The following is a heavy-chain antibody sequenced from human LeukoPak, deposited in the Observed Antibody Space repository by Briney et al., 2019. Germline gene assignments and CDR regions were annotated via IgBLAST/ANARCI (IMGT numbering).Heavy chain of an antibody. D-gene: IGHD3-10*01. CDR2: IYYSGST. CDR3: ARHEYYGLEGGFDY. CDR1: GCSISSSSYH. V-gene: IGHV4-39*01. J-gene: IGHJ4*02. Sequence: SETLSLTCTVSGCSISSSSYHWVWIRRPPGKGLEWIGNIYYSGSTYYNPSLKSRVTICVDTSNNQFSLVLSCVTAADAAVYYCARHEYYGLEGGFDYWGQGTLVTVSS.